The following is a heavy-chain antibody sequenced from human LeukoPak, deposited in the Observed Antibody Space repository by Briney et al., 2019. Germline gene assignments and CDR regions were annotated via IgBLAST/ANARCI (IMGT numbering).Heavy chain of an antibody. Sequence: GGSLRLSCAASGFTFSFHEMNWVRQAPGKGLEWVSYISSTGNSIYYADSVKGRFTISRDNAKNSLYLQMNSLRGEDTVVYYCARASYDSSGYYRIDIWGQGTMVTVSS. CDR2: ISSTGNSI. V-gene: IGHV3-48*03. CDR3: ARASYDSSGYYRIDI. D-gene: IGHD3-22*01. CDR1: GFTFSFHE. J-gene: IGHJ3*02.